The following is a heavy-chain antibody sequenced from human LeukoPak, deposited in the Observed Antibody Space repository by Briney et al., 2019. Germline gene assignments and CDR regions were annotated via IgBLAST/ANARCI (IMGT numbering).Heavy chain of an antibody. D-gene: IGHD6-19*01. J-gene: IGHJ4*02. V-gene: IGHV1-2*02. CDR2: INPNSGGT. CDR1: GYTFTDYY. CDR3: ARGSVVITVPDPYGY. Sequence: ASVKVSCKASGYTFTDYYMHWVRQAPGQGLERMGWINPNSGGTKYAQKFQGRVTMTRDTSVSTAYMDLSSLRSDDTAVYYCARGSVVITVPDPYGYWGQGTLLTVSS.